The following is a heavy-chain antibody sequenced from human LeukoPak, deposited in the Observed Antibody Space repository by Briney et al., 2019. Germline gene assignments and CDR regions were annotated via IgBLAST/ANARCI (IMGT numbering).Heavy chain of an antibody. Sequence: PGRSLRLSCAASGFTFSSYGMHWVRQAPGKGLEWVAVIWYDGSNKYYADSVKGRFTISRDNSKNTLYLQMNSLRAEDTAVYYCAKDGDYDFWSRYFDYWGQGTLVTVSS. CDR3: AKDGDYDFWSRYFDY. CDR1: GFTFSSYG. J-gene: IGHJ4*02. V-gene: IGHV3-33*06. CDR2: IWYDGSNK. D-gene: IGHD3-3*01.